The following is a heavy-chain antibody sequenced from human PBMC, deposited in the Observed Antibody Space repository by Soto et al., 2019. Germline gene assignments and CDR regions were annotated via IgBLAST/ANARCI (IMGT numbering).Heavy chain of an antibody. J-gene: IGHJ6*02. D-gene: IGHD6-13*01. CDR3: ARDLSTYSSSWDMSPAPDYYYGMDV. V-gene: IGHV1-69*13. Sequence: SVKVSCKASGGTFSCYATCWVRQAPGQGLEWMGGIIPIFGTANYAQKFQGRVTITADESTSTAYMELSSLRSEDTAVYYCARDLSTYSSSWDMSPAPDYYYGMDVWGQGTTVTVSS. CDR2: IIPIFGTA. CDR1: GGTFSCYA.